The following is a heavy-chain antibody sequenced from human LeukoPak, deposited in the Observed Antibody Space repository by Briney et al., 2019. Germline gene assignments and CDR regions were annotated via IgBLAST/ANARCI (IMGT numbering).Heavy chain of an antibody. CDR3: ARSNNGGWGYCDY. CDR1: GFTFSSYS. J-gene: IGHJ4*02. V-gene: IGHV3-21*01. Sequence: KPGGSLRLSCAASGFTFSSYSMNWVRQAPGKGLEWVSSISSSSSYIYYADSVKGRFTISRDNAKNSLYLQMNSLRAEDTAVYYCARSNNGGWGYCDYWGQGSLVTVSS. CDR2: ISSSSSYI. D-gene: IGHD3-16*01.